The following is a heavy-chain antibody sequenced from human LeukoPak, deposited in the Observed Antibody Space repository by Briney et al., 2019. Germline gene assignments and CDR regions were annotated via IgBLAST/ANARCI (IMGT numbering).Heavy chain of an antibody. J-gene: IGHJ4*02. V-gene: IGHV3-7*04. Sequence: GGSLRLSCAASEFTFSSYWMSWVRQAPGKGLEWVANINQDGSVKSYVDSVKGRFTISRDSAKNSLYLQMNTLRAEDTAVYYCARDYYGSADYWGQGTLVTVSA. CDR2: INQDGSVK. CDR3: ARDYYGSADY. D-gene: IGHD3-10*01. CDR1: EFTFSSYW.